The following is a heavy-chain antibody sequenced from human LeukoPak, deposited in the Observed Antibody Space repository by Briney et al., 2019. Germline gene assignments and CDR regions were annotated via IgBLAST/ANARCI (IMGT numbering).Heavy chain of an antibody. D-gene: IGHD6-6*01. J-gene: IGHJ4*02. V-gene: IGHV3-53*01. Sequence: GGSLRLSCAVSGVTFSSNYMSWVRQAPGRGLEWVSVISESGDVTHYADAMKGRFTISRDNAKNTLNLQMNSLRAEDTAIYYCARDSSHYLGSSDYWGQGTLVTVSS. CDR2: ISESGDVT. CDR3: ARDSSHYLGSSDY. CDR1: GVTFSSNY.